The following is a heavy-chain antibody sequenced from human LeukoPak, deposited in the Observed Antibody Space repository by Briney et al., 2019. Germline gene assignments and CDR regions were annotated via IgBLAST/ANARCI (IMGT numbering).Heavy chain of an antibody. Sequence: SETLSLTCVVYGGSFSGYYWSWLRQPPGKGLEWIGEINHSGSTDYNPSLKSRVTISVDTSKNQFSLRLSSVTAADTAVYYCARVTGYMIEDYFDYWGQGTLVTVSS. J-gene: IGHJ4*02. CDR1: GGSFSGYY. V-gene: IGHV4-34*01. D-gene: IGHD3-22*01. CDR2: INHSGST. CDR3: ARVTGYMIEDYFDY.